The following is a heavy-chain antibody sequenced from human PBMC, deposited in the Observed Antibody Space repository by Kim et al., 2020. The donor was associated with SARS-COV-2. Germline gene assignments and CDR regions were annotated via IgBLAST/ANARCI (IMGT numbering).Heavy chain of an antibody. CDR1: GFTFSSYA. D-gene: IGHD6-19*01. V-gene: IGHV3-23*01. Sequence: GGSLRLSCAASGFTFSSYAMSWVRQAPGKGLEWVSAISGSGDNTYYADSVKGRFTISRDNSKNTLYLQMNSLRAEDTAVYYCARDGGAVAGWYWGQGTLVTVSS. CDR3: ARDGGAVAGWY. J-gene: IGHJ4*02. CDR2: ISGSGDNT.